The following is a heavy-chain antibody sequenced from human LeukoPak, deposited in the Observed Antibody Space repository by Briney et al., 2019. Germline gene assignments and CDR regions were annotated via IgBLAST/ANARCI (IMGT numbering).Heavy chain of an antibody. V-gene: IGHV6-1*01. CDR3: ARGSQSSFDY. Sequence: SQTLSLTCAISGDTLSNNNVDWNWIRQSPSRGLEWLGRTYYRPKFNTDYAVSVKSRIAINSETSKFQLSLQLNAVTPEDTGVYYCARGSQSSFDYWGQGTLVTVSS. CDR2: TYYRPKFNT. D-gene: IGHD3-10*01. CDR1: GDTLSNNNVD. J-gene: IGHJ4*02.